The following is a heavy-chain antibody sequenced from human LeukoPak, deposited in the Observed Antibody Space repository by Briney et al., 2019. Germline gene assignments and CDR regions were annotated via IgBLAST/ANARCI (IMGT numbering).Heavy chain of an antibody. CDR3: ARQDAGDSSGYFPFDY. Sequence: SETLFLTCSVSGDSMSDYYWTWIRQPPGKGLEWIGSIFYNGASTYSPSLESRVTISVDTSKNQFSLKLSSVTAADTAVYYCARQDAGDSSGYFPFDYWGQGTLVTVSS. D-gene: IGHD3-22*01. V-gene: IGHV4-59*08. J-gene: IGHJ4*02. CDR1: GDSMSDYY. CDR2: IFYNGAS.